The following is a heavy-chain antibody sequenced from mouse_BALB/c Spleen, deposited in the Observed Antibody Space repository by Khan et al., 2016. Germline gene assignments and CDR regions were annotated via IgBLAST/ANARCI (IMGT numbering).Heavy chain of an antibody. CDR1: GFSLTNSG. CDR2: IWAGGST. V-gene: IGHV2-9*02. D-gene: IGHD3-2*02. Sequence: VQLVESGPGLVAPSQSLSITCTVSGFSLTNSGVHWVRQPPRKGLDWLGVIWAGGSTDYNSALMSRLSISRDTTQNQVFSKMNSLPTDDTAMYYYARDAQAFVAWFASWGQGTLVTVSA. CDR3: ARDAQAFVAWFAS. J-gene: IGHJ3*01.